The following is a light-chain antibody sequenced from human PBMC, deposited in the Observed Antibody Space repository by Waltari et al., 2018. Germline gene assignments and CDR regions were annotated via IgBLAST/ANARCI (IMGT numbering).Light chain of an antibody. CDR1: NSDVGTSTL. Sequence: QSALTQPASVSGSPGQSITISCTGTNSDVGTSTLVSWYQHHPSEAPKLLIYDANKPPSGVSGRFTGSQAGNTASLTISGLQAEDEADYYCCSYARTNTLYVFGTGTKVTVL. CDR2: DAN. CDR3: CSYARTNTLYV. J-gene: IGLJ1*01. V-gene: IGLV2-23*01.